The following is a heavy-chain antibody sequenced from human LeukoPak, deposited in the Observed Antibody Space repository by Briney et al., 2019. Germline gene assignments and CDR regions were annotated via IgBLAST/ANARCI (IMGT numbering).Heavy chain of an antibody. CDR2: IYTSGST. J-gene: IGHJ4*02. V-gene: IGHV4-4*07. CDR3: ASAYYYGSGSYLY. Sequence: SETLSLTCIVSGGYISSYYWSWLRQPAGKGLEWIGRIYTSGSTKYNPLFKSRVTMSVDTSKNQFSLKLSSVTAADTAVYYCASAYYYGSGSYLYWGQGTLVTVSS. CDR1: GGYISSYY. D-gene: IGHD3-10*01.